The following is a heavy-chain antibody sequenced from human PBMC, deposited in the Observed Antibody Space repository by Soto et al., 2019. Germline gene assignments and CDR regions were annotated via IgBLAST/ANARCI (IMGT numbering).Heavy chain of an antibody. J-gene: IGHJ4*02. D-gene: IGHD3-22*01. CDR1: GFTFSSYA. CDR3: AKDGPSPSYYYDSSGYYSFDD. Sequence: GGSLRLSCAASGFTFSSYAMSWVRQAPGKGLEWVSAISGSGGSTYYADSVKGRFTISRDNSKNTLYLQMNSLRAEDTAVYYCAKDGPSPSYYYDSSGYYSFDDWGQGTLVTVSS. CDR2: ISGSGGST. V-gene: IGHV3-23*01.